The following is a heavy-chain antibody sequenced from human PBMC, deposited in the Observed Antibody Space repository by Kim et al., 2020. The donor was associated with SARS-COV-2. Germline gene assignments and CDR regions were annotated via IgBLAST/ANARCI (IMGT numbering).Heavy chain of an antibody. CDR3: AREWSYCSGGSCYYYYGMDV. Sequence: GGSLRLSCAASGFTFSSYSMNWVRQAPGKGLEWVSSISSSSSYIYYADSVKGRFTISRDNAKNSLYLQMNSLRAEDTAVYYCAREWSYCSGGSCYYYYGMDVWGQGTTVTVSS. D-gene: IGHD2-15*01. CDR2: ISSSSSYI. V-gene: IGHV3-21*01. J-gene: IGHJ6*02. CDR1: GFTFSSYS.